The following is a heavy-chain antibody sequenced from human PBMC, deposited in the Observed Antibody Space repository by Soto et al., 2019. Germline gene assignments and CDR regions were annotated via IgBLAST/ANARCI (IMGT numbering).Heavy chain of an antibody. CDR3: ARGPEMATNY. CDR1: GGTFSSYA. J-gene: IGHJ4*02. V-gene: IGHV1-69*01. CDR2: IIPIFGTA. D-gene: IGHD3-10*01. Sequence: QVQLVQSGAEVKKPGSSVKVSCKASGGTFSSYAISWVRQAPGQGLEWMGGIIPIFGTANYAQKFQGRVXXXXXXXXXXXXXXXXXXXSEDTAVYYCARGPEMATNYWRQGTLVTVSS.